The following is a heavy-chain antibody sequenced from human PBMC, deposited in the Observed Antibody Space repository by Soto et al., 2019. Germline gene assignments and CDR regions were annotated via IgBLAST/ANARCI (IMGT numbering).Heavy chain of an antibody. CDR2: INHSGST. Sequence: QVQLQQWGAGLLKPSETLSLTCAVYGGSFSGYYWSWIRQPPGKGLEWIGEINHSGSTNYNPSLKRRVTIAVGTSKQQFSLKLSFVTAADTAVYYCARGWTYDDFWCGYYTTPNNWFDPWGQGTLVTVSS. V-gene: IGHV4-34*01. J-gene: IGHJ5*02. D-gene: IGHD3-3*01. CDR1: GGSFSGYY. CDR3: ARGWTYDDFWCGYYTTPNNWFDP.